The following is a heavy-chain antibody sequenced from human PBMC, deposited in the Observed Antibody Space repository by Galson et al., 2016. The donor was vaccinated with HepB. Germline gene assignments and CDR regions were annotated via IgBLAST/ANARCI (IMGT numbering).Heavy chain of an antibody. J-gene: IGHJ4*02. V-gene: IGHV3-72*01. D-gene: IGHD6-19*01. Sequence: SLRLSCAASGFTFSDHYMGWVRQAPGKGLEWVGRSRNKANSYTTEYAASVKGRFTISRDDSKNSLYLQMNSLITEDTAVYYCARRTSSSGWYWLDWGQGTLVTVSS. CDR3: ARRTSSSGWYWLD. CDR1: GFTFSDHY. CDR2: SRNKANSYTT.